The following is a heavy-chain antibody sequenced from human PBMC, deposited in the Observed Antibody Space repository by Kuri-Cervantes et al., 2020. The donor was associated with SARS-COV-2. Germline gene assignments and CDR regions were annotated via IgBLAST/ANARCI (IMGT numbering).Heavy chain of an antibody. CDR2: ISSCSSYI. V-gene: IGHV3-21*01. CDR1: GFTFSSYG. J-gene: IGHJ4*02. CDR3: ARGSSSTYFDY. Sequence: LSLTCAASGFTFSSYGMHWVRQAPGKGLEWVSSISSCSSYIYYADSVKGRFTISRDNAKNSLYLQMNSLRAEDTAVYYCARGSSSTYFDYWGQGTLVTVSS. D-gene: IGHD6-6*01.